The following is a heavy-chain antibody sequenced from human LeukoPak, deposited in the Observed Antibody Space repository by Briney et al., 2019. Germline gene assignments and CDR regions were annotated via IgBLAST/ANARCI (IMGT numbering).Heavy chain of an antibody. CDR2: INPSGGDT. CDR3: ARDTAAAGTGLGWFDP. V-gene: IGHV1-46*01. CDR1: GFTFSSYY. Sequence: GASAKVSCKASGFTFSSYYMHWVRQAPGQGLEWMGLINPSGGDTSYAQKFQGRVTMTRDTSTSTAYMELRSLRSEDTAMYYCARDTAAAGTGLGWFDPWGQGTLVTVSS. D-gene: IGHD6-13*01. J-gene: IGHJ5*02.